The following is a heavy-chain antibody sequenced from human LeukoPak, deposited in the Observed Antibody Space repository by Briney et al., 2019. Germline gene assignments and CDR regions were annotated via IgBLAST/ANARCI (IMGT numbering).Heavy chain of an antibody. D-gene: IGHD6-13*01. Sequence: GGSLRLSCAASGFTFSSYAMGWVRQAPGKGLEGVSRISANGDTIKYADSVKGRFTISRDNAKNTVLLQMNSLRVDDTAVYYCAKEGRIAAGTGDYFDYWGQGALVTVSS. CDR3: AKEGRIAAGTGDYFDY. J-gene: IGHJ4*02. CDR2: ISANGDTI. CDR1: GFTFSSYA. V-gene: IGHV3-23*01.